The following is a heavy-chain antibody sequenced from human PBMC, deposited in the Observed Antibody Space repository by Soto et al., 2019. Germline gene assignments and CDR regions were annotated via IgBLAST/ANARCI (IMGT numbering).Heavy chain of an antibody. J-gene: IGHJ6*02. CDR1: GGSISNGDYY. CDR2: IYYGGNT. Sequence: QVQLQESGPGLVKPSETLSLTCNVFGGSISNGDYYWSWIRQPPGKGLQYIGYIYYGGNTNYNPYLTSRLTMSIDRSANHFSLTLTSVTAADTAVYYCARVSGHYYYGVDVWGQGTTVIVSS. CDR3: ARVSGHYYYGVDV. V-gene: IGHV4-30-4*01.